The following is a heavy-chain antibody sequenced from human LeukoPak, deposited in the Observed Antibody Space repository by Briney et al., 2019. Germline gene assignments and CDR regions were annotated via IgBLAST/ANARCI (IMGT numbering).Heavy chain of an antibody. D-gene: IGHD5-24*01. CDR1: GFTFSSYA. CDR2: ISGSGGNT. J-gene: IGHJ4*02. CDR3: AKRGTLDGYFTRYFDN. V-gene: IGHV3-23*01. Sequence: PGGSLRLSCAASGFTFSSYAMTWVRQAPGKGLEWVSGISGSGGNTYYADSVKGRFTISRDNSKNTLYLQMNSLRAEDTAVYYCAKRGTLDGYFTRYFDNWGQGILVTVSS.